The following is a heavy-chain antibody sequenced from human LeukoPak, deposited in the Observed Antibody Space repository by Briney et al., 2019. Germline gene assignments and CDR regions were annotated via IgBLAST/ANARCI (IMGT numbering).Heavy chain of an antibody. Sequence: PSQTLSLTCTVSGGSISSGDYYWSWIRQPPGKGLEWIGYIYYSGSTYYNPSLKSRVTISVDTSKNQFSLKLSSVTAADTAVYYCAREVLWLGELPYGMDVWGQGTTVTVSS. CDR3: AREVLWLGELPYGMDV. J-gene: IGHJ6*02. V-gene: IGHV4-30-4*01. CDR2: IYYSGST. CDR1: GGSISSGDYY. D-gene: IGHD3-10*01.